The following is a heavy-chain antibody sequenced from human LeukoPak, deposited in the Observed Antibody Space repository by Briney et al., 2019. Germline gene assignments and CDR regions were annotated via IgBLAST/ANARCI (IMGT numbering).Heavy chain of an antibody. J-gene: IGHJ4*02. CDR2: MNPNSGNT. CDR1: GYTFTSYD. V-gene: IGHV1-8*01. Sequence: ASVKVSCKASGYTFTSYDINWVRQATGQGLEWMGWMNPNSGNTGYAQKFQGRVTMTRNTSISTAYMELSSLRSEDTAVYYCAKGAEWELPLYYFDYWGQGTLVTVSS. D-gene: IGHD1-26*01. CDR3: AKGAEWELPLYYFDY.